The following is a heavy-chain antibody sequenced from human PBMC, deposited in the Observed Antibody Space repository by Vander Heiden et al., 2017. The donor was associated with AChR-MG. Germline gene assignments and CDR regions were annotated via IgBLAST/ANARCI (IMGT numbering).Heavy chain of an antibody. D-gene: IGHD4-17*01. CDR2: IIPIFGTA. J-gene: IGHJ4*02. CDR3: ARRSDGEPFYFDY. Sequence: QVQLVQSGAEVKKPGSSVKVSCKASGGTFSSYAISWVRQAPGQGLEWMGGIIPIFGTANYAQKVQGRVTITADKSTSTAYMEMRSMRSEDTAVYCCARRSDGEPFYFDYWGQGTLVTVSS. CDR1: GGTFSSYA. V-gene: IGHV1-69*06.